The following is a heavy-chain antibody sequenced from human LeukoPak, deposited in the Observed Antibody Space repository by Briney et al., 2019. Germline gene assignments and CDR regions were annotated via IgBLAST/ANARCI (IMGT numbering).Heavy chain of an antibody. Sequence: GRSLRLSCAASGFTFSSYGMHWVRQAPGKGLEWVAVISYDGSNKYYADSVKGRFTISRDNSKNTLYLQMNSLRAEDTAVYYCAKDLGPYGDYGILPLGYWGQGTLVTVSS. D-gene: IGHD4-17*01. V-gene: IGHV3-30*18. J-gene: IGHJ4*02. CDR2: ISYDGSNK. CDR3: AKDLGPYGDYGILPLGY. CDR1: GFTFSSYG.